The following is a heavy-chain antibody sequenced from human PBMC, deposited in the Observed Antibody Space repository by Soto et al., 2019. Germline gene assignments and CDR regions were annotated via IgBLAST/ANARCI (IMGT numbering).Heavy chain of an antibody. J-gene: IGHJ4*02. CDR3: GRDRSAGSDWNPGY. V-gene: IGHV3-48*02. CDR1: GFTFSSYN. D-gene: IGHD6-19*01. CDR2: ISSSSTII. Sequence: GGSLRLSCAASGFTFSSYNMNWVRQAPGKGLEWISYISSSSTIIYYADSVKGRFTVSRDNAENSLFLQMNSLRDDDTAVYYCGRDRSAGSDWNPGYWGQGTLVTVSS.